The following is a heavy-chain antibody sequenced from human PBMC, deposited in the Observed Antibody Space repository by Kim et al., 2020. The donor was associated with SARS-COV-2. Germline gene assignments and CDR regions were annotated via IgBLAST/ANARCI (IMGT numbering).Heavy chain of an antibody. Sequence: SETLSLTCTVSGGSISSYYWSWIRQPPGKGLEWIGYIYYSGSTNYNPYLKSRVTISVDTSKNQFSLKLSSVTAADTAVYYCAREASVVAATRWCDPWGQGTLVTVSS. CDR3: AREASVVAATRWCDP. V-gene: IGHV4-59*13. J-gene: IGHJ5*02. CDR2: IYYSGST. CDR1: GGSISSYY. D-gene: IGHD2-15*01.